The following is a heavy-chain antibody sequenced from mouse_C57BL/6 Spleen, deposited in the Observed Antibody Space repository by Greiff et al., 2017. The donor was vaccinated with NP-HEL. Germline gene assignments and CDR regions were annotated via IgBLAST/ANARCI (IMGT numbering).Heavy chain of an antibody. V-gene: IGHV1-26*01. J-gene: IGHJ2*01. Sequence: EVQLQQSGPELVKPGASVKISCKASGYTFTDYYMNWVKQSHGKSLEWIGYINPNNGGTSYNQKFKGKATLTVDKSSSTAYMELRSLTSEDSAVYYCARSTTVAHFDYWGQGTTLTVSS. CDR2: INPNNGGT. CDR3: ARSTTVAHFDY. CDR1: GYTFTDYY. D-gene: IGHD1-1*01.